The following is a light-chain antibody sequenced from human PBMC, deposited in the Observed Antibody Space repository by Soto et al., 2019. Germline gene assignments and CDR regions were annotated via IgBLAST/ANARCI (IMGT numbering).Light chain of an antibody. J-gene: IGLJ1*01. CDR3: SSYTSSSTPIV. CDR2: EVS. V-gene: IGLV2-14*01. CDR1: SSDVGGYNY. Sequence: QSVLTQPASVSGSPGQSITISCTGTSSDVGGYNYVSWYQQHPGKAPKLMIYEVSNRPSGVSNRFSGSKSGNTASLTISGLQDEDEADYYCSSYTSSSTPIVLGTGTKVTVL.